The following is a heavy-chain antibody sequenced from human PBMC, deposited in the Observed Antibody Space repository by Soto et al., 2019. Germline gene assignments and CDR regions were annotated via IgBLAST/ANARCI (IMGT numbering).Heavy chain of an antibody. V-gene: IGHV3-48*02. CDR2: ISSSRSTI. Sequence: GGSLRLSCAASGFTFSSYSMNWVRQAPGKGLEWVAYISSSRSTIYYADSVKGRFTISRDNAKNSLYLQMNSLRDEDTAVYYCAKDTSGYVEENAFDIWGQGTMVTVSS. CDR3: AKDTSGYVEENAFDI. CDR1: GFTFSSYS. D-gene: IGHD3-22*01. J-gene: IGHJ3*02.